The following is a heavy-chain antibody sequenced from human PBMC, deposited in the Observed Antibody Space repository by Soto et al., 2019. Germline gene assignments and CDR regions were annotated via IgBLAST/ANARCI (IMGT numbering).Heavy chain of an antibody. D-gene: IGHD4-17*01. CDR1: GGTFSSYA. J-gene: IGHJ3*02. Sequence: QVQLVQSGAEVKKPGSSVKVSCKASGGTFSSYAISWVRQAPGQGLEWMGGIIPIFGTANYAQKFQGRVTITADESTSTAYMELSSLRSEDTGVYYCAREGLLTTVTTYAFDIWGQGTMVTVSS. CDR2: IIPIFGTA. CDR3: AREGLLTTVTTYAFDI. V-gene: IGHV1-69*12.